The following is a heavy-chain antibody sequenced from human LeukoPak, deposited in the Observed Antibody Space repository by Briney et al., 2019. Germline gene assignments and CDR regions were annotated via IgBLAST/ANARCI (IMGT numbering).Heavy chain of an antibody. V-gene: IGHV4-59*01. J-gene: IGHJ3*02. Sequence: SETLSLTCTVSGGSFSSYYWSWIRQPPGKGLEWIGYIYYSGSTNYNPSLKSRVTISVDTSKNQFSLKLSSVTAADTAVYYCASRYCSSTSCSDAFDIWGQGTMVTVSS. CDR1: GGSFSSYY. CDR3: ASRYCSSTSCSDAFDI. D-gene: IGHD2-2*01. CDR2: IYYSGST.